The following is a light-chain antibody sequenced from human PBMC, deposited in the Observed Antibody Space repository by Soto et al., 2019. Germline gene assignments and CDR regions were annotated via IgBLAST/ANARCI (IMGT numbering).Light chain of an antibody. V-gene: IGKV1-5*01. J-gene: IGKJ1*01. CDR3: QQYNIDSWT. Sequence: DIQMTQSPSPLSASVGDRVTITCRASQSISTWLAWYQQKPGRTPNLLIFDASNLKSGVPSRFSGSGSGADCTLTISSLQPDDVATYFCQQYNIDSWTLGPGTKVDIK. CDR2: DAS. CDR1: QSISTW.